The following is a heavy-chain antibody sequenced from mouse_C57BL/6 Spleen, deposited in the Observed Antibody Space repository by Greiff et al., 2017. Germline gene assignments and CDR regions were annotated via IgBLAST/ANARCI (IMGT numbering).Heavy chain of an antibody. CDR3: ARDYGSSYNWYFDV. J-gene: IGHJ1*03. CDR1: GYTFTSYG. D-gene: IGHD1-1*01. Sequence: QVQLQQSGAELARPGASVKLSCKASGYTFTSYGISWVKQRTGQGLEWIGEIYPRSGNTYYNEKVKGKATLTADKSSSTAYMELRSLTSEDSAVYFCARDYGSSYNWYFDVWGTGTTVTVSS. V-gene: IGHV1-81*01. CDR2: IYPRSGNT.